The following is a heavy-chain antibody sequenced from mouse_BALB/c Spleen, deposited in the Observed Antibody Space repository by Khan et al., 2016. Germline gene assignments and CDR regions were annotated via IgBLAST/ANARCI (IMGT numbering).Heavy chain of an antibody. CDR1: GYSITSCY. Sequence: EVQLEESGPSLVKPSQTLSLTCSVTGYSITSCYWNWIRKFPGNKLEYMGYISYRGSTYYNPSLKSRISITRDTSKNQYYLQLTCVTTEDTATDDCASMVSTYYLDYWGQGTTLTVSS. D-gene: IGHD2-1*01. V-gene: IGHV3-8*02. CDR3: ASMVSTYYLDY. CDR2: ISYRGST. J-gene: IGHJ2*01.